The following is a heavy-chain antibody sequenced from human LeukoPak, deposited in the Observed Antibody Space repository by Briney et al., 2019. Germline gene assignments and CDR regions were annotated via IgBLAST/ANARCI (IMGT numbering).Heavy chain of an antibody. D-gene: IGHD3-16*01. Sequence: GGSLRLSCAASGFTFSSYWMSWVRQVSGKGLEWVSGISDSGHREYYADSVKGRLTISRDNSMDTLYLQMSRLRADDTAVYYCAKNSAFGGVYENWGQGTLVTVSS. V-gene: IGHV3-23*01. CDR1: GFTFSSYW. CDR2: ISDSGHRE. CDR3: AKNSAFGGVYEN. J-gene: IGHJ4*02.